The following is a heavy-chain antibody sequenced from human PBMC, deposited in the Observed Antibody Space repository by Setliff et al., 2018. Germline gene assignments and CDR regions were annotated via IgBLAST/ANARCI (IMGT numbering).Heavy chain of an antibody. J-gene: IGHJ4*02. CDR1: GYILNSYG. Sequence: GASVKVSCKASGYILNSYGISWVRQAPGQGLEWMGIIHVSGGSTTYAQEFQGRVTMTRDTSTSTMYMELSSLTSDDTAVYYCARGGVAAAGKKGVFEHWGQGTLVTVSS. CDR3: ARGGVAAAGKKGVFEH. D-gene: IGHD6-13*01. CDR2: IHVSGGST. V-gene: IGHV1-46*02.